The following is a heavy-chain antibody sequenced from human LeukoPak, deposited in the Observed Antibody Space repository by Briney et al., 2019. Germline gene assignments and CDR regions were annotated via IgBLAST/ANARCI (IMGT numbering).Heavy chain of an antibody. CDR1: GFTFSSYA. V-gene: IGHV3-30-3*01. CDR2: ISYDGSNK. CDR3: ARYGNGEWQGHYAFDI. D-gene: IGHD3-10*01. J-gene: IGHJ3*02. Sequence: PGRSLRLSCAASGFTFSSYAMHWVRQAPGKGLEWVAVISYDGSNKYYADSVKGRFTISRDNSKNTLYLQMNSLRVEDTAVYYCARYGNGEWQGHYAFDIWGHGTMVTVSS.